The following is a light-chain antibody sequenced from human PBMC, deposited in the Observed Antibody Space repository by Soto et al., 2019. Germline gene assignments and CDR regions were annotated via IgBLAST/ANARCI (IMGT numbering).Light chain of an antibody. CDR1: NIGSKS. CDR2: DDS. CDR3: QVWDSSSDIGV. J-gene: IGLJ1*01. V-gene: IGLV3-21*02. Sequence: SYELTQPPSVSVAPGQTARITCGGNNIGSKSVHWHQQKPGQAPVLVVHDDSDRPSGIPERFSGSNSGNTATLTISRVEAGDEADYYCQVWDSSSDIGVFGTGTKVTVL.